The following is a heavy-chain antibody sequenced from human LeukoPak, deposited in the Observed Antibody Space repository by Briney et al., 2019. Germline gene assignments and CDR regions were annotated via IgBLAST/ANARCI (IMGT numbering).Heavy chain of an antibody. V-gene: IGHV1-69*06. Sequence: SVKVSCKASGYTFTSYAMNWVRQAPGQGLEWMGGIIPIFGTANYAQKFQGRVTITADKSTSTAYMELSSLRSEDTAVYYCARAAYSSSFNWFDPWGQGTLVTVSS. CDR3: ARAAYSSSFNWFDP. CDR2: IIPIFGTA. D-gene: IGHD6-6*01. CDR1: GYTFTSYA. J-gene: IGHJ5*02.